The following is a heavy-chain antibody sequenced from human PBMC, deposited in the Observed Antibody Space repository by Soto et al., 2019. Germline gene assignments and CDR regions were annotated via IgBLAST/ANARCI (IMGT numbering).Heavy chain of an antibody. V-gene: IGHV4-4*07. Sequence: QVQLQESGPGLVKPSETLSLTCSVSGGSISSYYWSWIRQPAGKALEWIGRIYTSGSTNYNPSLKRRVTMSVDTSKNQFYLKLTSVTAADTAVYYCARDPYCRSTSCYDAFDIWGQGTLVTVSS. D-gene: IGHD2-2*01. CDR1: GGSISSYY. J-gene: IGHJ3*02. CDR2: IYTSGST. CDR3: ARDPYCRSTSCYDAFDI.